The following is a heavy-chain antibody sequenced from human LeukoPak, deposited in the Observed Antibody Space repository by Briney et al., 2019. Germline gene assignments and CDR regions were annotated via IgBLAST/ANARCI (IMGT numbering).Heavy chain of an antibody. V-gene: IGHV1-69*06. J-gene: IGHJ6*03. CDR1: GGTFSSYA. CDR3: AREGYYPYYYMDV. D-gene: IGHD3-10*01. CDR2: IIPIFGTA. Sequence: GASVKVSCKASGGTFSSYAISWVRQAPGQGLEWMGGIIPIFGTANYAQEFQGRVTITADKSTSTAYMELSSLRSEDTAVYYCAREGYYPYYYMDVWGKGTTVTISS.